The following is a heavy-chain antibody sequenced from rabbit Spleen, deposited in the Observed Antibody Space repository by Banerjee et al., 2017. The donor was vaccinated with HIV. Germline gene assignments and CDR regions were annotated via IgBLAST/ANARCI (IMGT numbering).Heavy chain of an antibody. V-gene: IGHV1S45*01. J-gene: IGHJ4*01. CDR1: GFSFSSTYY. CDR3: ARDLVAVIGWNFNL. D-gene: IGHD1-1*01. Sequence: QEQLVESGGGLVQPEGSLTLTCTASGFSFSSTYYMCWVRQAPGKGLEWIACIYGGDGISTAYASWAKGRFIMSRTSSTTVTLQMTSLTAADTATYFCARDLVAVIGWNFNLWGPGTLVTVS. CDR2: IYGGDGIST.